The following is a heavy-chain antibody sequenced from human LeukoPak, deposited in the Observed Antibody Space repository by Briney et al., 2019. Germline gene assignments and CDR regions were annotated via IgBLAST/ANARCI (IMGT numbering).Heavy chain of an antibody. V-gene: IGHV3-21*01. CDR2: ISSSSSYI. CDR1: GFTFDDSA. CDR3: ARAGYYYDSSGYLH. Sequence: GRSLRLSCAASGFTFDDSAMLWVRQAPGKGLEWVSSISSSSSYIYYADSVKGRFTISRDNAKNSLYLQMNSLRAEDTAVYYCARAGYYYDSSGYLHWGQGTLVTVSS. J-gene: IGHJ4*02. D-gene: IGHD3-22*01.